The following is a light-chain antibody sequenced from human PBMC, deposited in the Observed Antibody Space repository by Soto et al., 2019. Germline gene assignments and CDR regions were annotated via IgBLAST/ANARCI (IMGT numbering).Light chain of an antibody. V-gene: IGKV4-1*01. Sequence: DIVMTQSPDSLAVSPGGRATITCKSSQSVFYSAKCKNSVAWYQQKPGQPPKLLIYWASSRETGVPDRFSGSGSGTDFTLTISSLQAEDVAVYYCQPYYNIPWTFGQGTKVEVK. CDR2: WAS. J-gene: IGKJ1*01. CDR3: QPYYNIPWT. CDR1: QSVFYSAKCKNS.